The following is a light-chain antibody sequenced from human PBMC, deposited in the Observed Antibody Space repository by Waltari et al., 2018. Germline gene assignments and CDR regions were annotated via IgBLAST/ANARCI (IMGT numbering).Light chain of an antibody. CDR3: YSATDNNLRV. CDR1: LLSTKY. CDR2: KDS. J-gene: IGLJ3*02. Sequence: SYELTQPSSVSVSPGQTARITCSGDLLSTKYARWFQQRPGQAPVLVIYKDSERPSGIPARFSGSSAGTTVILTISGAQVEDEADYYCYSATDNNLRVFGGGTKLTVL. V-gene: IGLV3-27*01.